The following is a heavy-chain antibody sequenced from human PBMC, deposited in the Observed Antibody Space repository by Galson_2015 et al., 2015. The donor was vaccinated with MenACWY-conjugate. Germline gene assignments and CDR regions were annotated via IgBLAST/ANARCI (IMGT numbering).Heavy chain of an antibody. CDR2: INSDGRST. J-gene: IGHJ4*02. Sequence: SLRLSCAASGFTFSTYWMHWVRQAPGKGLVWVSRINSDGRSTSYADSVKGRFTISRDNAKNTLYLQMNSLRAEDTAVYYCARLGGNYRTTSHFDSWGQGTLLIVSS. CDR1: GFTFSTYW. D-gene: IGHD1-26*01. CDR3: ARLGGNYRTTSHFDS. V-gene: IGHV3-74*01.